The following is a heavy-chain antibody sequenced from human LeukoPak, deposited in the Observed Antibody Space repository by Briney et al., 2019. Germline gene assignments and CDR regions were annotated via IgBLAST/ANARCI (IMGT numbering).Heavy chain of an antibody. CDR2: TNGGGDYT. CDR3: SKGANIGGDYGVFDH. D-gene: IGHD4-17*01. J-gene: IGHJ4*02. V-gene: IGHV3-23*01. CDR1: GFSFSSYG. Sequence: GGALTLPCAASGFSFSSYGMHWVRQAPGKGLEWVASTNGGGDYTYYADSVRGRFSISRANSDNTVYLQMSSLRADDTAVYYCSKGANIGGDYGVFDHWGQGTLVTVSS.